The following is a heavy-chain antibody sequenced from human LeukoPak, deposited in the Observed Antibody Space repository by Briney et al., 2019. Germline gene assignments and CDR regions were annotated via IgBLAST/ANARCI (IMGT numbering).Heavy chain of an antibody. CDR1: GGSFSGYY. V-gene: IGHV4-59*01. CDR2: IYYSGST. Sequence: SETLSLTCAVYGGSFSGYYWSWIRQPPGKGLEWIGYIYYSGSTNYNPSLKSRVTISVDTSKNQFSLKLSSVTAADTAVYYCARSSGSYRADFDYWGQGTLVTVSS. J-gene: IGHJ4*02. CDR3: ARSSGSYRADFDY. D-gene: IGHD1-26*01.